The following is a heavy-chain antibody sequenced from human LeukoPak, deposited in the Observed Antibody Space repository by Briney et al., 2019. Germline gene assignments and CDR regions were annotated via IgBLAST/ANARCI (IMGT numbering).Heavy chain of an antibody. Sequence: GGSLRLSCAASGFTFSSYSVYWVRQAPGKGLVWVSRINSDGSSTTYADSVKGRFTISRDNAKNTLYLQMNSLRAEDTAVYYCLRGVEDWGQGTLVTVSS. CDR3: LRGVED. V-gene: IGHV3-74*01. CDR2: INSDGSST. CDR1: GFTFSSYS. D-gene: IGHD3-10*01. J-gene: IGHJ4*02.